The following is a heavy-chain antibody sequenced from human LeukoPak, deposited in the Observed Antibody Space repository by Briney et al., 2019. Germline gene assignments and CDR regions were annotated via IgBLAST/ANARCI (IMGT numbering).Heavy chain of an antibody. V-gene: IGHV6-1*01. CDR1: GDSVSSNSAA. Sequence: SQTLSLTCAISGDSVSSNSAAWNWIRQSPSRGREWLGRTYYRSTWYNDYAVSVRGRITVNPDTSKNQFSLHLNSVTPEDTAVYYCARRLTQYDCFDPWGQGILVTVSS. J-gene: IGHJ5*02. CDR2: TYYRSTWYN. D-gene: IGHD2-2*01. CDR3: ARRLTQYDCFDP.